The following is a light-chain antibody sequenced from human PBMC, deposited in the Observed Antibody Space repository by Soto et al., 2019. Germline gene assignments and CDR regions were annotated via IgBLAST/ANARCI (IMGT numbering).Light chain of an antibody. CDR1: QTINKW. CDR3: YQHYAIPQT. Sequence: DIQMTQSPSTLSASVGYIVTITCRASQTINKWLAWYQQKPGQPPKLLTYWASTRASGVPDRFSGSGSGTDFTLTISSLQAEDVAVYYCYQHYAIPQTFGQGTKVDIK. CDR2: WAS. V-gene: IGKV4-1*01. J-gene: IGKJ1*01.